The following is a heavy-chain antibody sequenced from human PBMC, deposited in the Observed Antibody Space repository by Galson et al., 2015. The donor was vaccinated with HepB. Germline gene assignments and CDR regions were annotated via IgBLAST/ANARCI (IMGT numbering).Heavy chain of an antibody. CDR3: TTATAAAGTTHNY. J-gene: IGHJ4*02. Sequence: SLRLSCAASGFTFSNAWMSWVRQAPGKGLEWVGRIKSKTDGGTTDYAAPVKGRFTISRDDSKNTLYLQMNSLETEDTAVYYCTTATAAAGTTHNYWGQGTLVTVSS. CDR2: IKSKTDGGTT. CDR1: GFTFSNAW. D-gene: IGHD6-13*01. V-gene: IGHV3-15*01.